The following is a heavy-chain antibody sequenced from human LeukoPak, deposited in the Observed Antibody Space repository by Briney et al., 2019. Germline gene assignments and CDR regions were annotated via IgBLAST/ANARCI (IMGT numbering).Heavy chain of an antibody. Sequence: GGSLRLSCAASGFTFSNIWMSWVRQAPGKGLEWVANIKGDGSEKYYVDSVEGRFTISRDNAKNALYLQMNSLRAEDTAVYYCAKSQFGGVFDGFDIWGQGTMVTVSS. CDR3: AKSQFGGVFDGFDI. CDR1: GFTFSNIW. D-gene: IGHD3-16*01. V-gene: IGHV3-7*05. J-gene: IGHJ3*02. CDR2: IKGDGSEK.